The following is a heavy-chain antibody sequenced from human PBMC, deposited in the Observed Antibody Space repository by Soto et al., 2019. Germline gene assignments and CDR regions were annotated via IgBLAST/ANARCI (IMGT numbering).Heavy chain of an antibody. CDR2: IVLDSGAT. J-gene: IGHJ3*02. CDR3: ARHLTEINYGDKGPNDAFDI. D-gene: IGHD2-21*01. V-gene: IGHV1-58*01. CDR1: GFTFSSFA. Sequence: SVKVSCKASGFTFSSFAVHWVRQARGGRLEWIGWIVLDSGATNYAQKFQERVSISADKSTSTAYLQWDSLKASDTAIYYCARHLTEINYGDKGPNDAFDIWGQGTIVTVSS.